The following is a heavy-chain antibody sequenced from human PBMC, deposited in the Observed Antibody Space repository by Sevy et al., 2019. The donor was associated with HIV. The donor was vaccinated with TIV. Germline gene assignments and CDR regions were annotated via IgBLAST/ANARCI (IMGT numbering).Heavy chain of an antibody. J-gene: IGHJ4*02. CDR1: GGSFSGYY. Sequence: SETLSLTCAVYGGSFSGYYWSWIRQPPGKGLEWIGEINHSGSTNYNPSLKSRVTISVDTSKNQFSLKLSSVTAADTAVHYCAVSHYYGSGSFDYWGQGTLVTVSS. CDR3: AVSHYYGSGSFDY. D-gene: IGHD3-10*01. V-gene: IGHV4-34*01. CDR2: INHSGST.